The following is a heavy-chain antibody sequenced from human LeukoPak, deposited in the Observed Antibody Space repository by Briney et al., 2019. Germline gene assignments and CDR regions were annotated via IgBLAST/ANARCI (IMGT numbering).Heavy chain of an antibody. D-gene: IGHD6-13*01. CDR3: ARQTENRIAAASFDY. CDR1: GGSISSSSYY. J-gene: IGHJ4*02. Sequence: SETLSLTCTVSGGSISSSSYYWGWIRQPPGKGLELIGSIYYSGSTYYNPSLKSRVTISVDTSKNQFSLKLSSVTAADTAVYYCARQTENRIAAASFDYWGQGTLVTVSS. V-gene: IGHV4-39*01. CDR2: IYYSGST.